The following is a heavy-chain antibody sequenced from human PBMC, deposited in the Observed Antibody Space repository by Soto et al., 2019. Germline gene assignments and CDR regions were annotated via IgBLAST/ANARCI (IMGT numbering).Heavy chain of an antibody. V-gene: IGHV1-69*13. CDR2: IIPIFGTA. J-gene: IGHJ5*02. CDR1: GGTFSSYA. Sequence: ASVKVSCKASGGTFSSYAISWVRQAPGQGLEWMGGIIPIFGTANYAQKFQGRVTITADESTSTAYMELSSLRSEDTAVYYCARGRSGRRGLWFDPWGQGTLVTVSS. CDR3: ARGRSGRRGLWFDP. D-gene: IGHD1-26*01.